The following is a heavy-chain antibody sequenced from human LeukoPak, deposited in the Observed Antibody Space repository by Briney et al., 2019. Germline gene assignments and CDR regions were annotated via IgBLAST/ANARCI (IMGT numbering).Heavy chain of an antibody. Sequence: SETLSLTCTVSGGSIINYYWSWIRHPAGTGLEWVGRIYVTGSTIYNPSLQSRLSMSVDTSKNQFSLRLTSVTAADTAVYYCARLKYYDSTGYSPGYYMDVWGKGITVTV. V-gene: IGHV4-4*07. CDR2: IYVTGST. CDR1: GGSIINYY. J-gene: IGHJ6*03. D-gene: IGHD3-22*01. CDR3: ARLKYYDSTGYSPGYYMDV.